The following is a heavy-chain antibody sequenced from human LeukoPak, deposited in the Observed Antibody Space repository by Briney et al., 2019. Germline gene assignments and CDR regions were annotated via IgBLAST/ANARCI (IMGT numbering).Heavy chain of an antibody. CDR1: GYTFTGYY. V-gene: IGHV1-2*02. Sequence: ASVKVSCKASGYTFTGYYMHWVRQAPGQGLEWMGWINPNSGDTNYAQKFQGRVTMTRDTSISTAYMELSGLRSDDTAVYYCARETKIISSSWYYNWFDPWGQGTLVTVSS. J-gene: IGHJ5*02. CDR3: ARETKIISSSWYYNWFDP. D-gene: IGHD6-13*01. CDR2: INPNSGDT.